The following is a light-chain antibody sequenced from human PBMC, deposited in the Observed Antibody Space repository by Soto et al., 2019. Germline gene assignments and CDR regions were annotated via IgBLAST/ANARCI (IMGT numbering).Light chain of an antibody. J-gene: IGLJ1*01. Sequence: QSVLTQPPSASGSPGQSVTISCTGTKSDIGVYDFASWYQHHPGKAPRLIIYEVVQRPSGVPDRFSGSKSGNTASLTVSGLQAADEADYFCKSYAGSNTYVFGSGTKLTVL. V-gene: IGLV2-8*01. CDR3: KSYAGSNTYV. CDR2: EVV. CDR1: KSDIGVYDF.